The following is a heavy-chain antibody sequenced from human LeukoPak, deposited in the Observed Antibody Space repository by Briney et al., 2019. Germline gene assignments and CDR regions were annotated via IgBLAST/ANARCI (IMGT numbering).Heavy chain of an antibody. CDR2: INPNSGGT. J-gene: IGHJ4*02. D-gene: IGHD6-19*01. Sequence: ASVKVSCKASGYTFTGYYMHWVRQAPGQGLEWMGRINPNSGGTNYAQKFQGRVTTTRDTSISTAYMELSRLRSDDTAVYYCARDSFQFSSGWLNWGQGTLVTVSS. CDR3: ARDSFQFSSGWLN. CDR1: GYTFTGYY. V-gene: IGHV1-2*06.